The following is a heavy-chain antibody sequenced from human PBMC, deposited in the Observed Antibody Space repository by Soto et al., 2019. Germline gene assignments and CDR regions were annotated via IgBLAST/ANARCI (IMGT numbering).Heavy chain of an antibody. CDR1: GGSFSGYY. CDR3: ARDLPYYDTLTGYYHYYFDY. V-gene: IGHV4-34*01. D-gene: IGHD3-9*01. J-gene: IGHJ4*02. CDR2: INHSGST. Sequence: SETLSLTCAVYGGSFSGYYWSWIRQPPGKGLEWIGEINHSGSTNYNPSLKSRVTISVDTSKNQFSLKLSSVTAADTAVYYCARDLPYYDTLTGYYHYYFDYWSQGTLVTVSS.